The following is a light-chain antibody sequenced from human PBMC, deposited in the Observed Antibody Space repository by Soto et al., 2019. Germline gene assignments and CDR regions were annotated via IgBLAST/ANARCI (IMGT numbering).Light chain of an antibody. CDR2: DVS. CDR3: SSYTGTTTLVI. V-gene: IGLV2-14*03. Sequence: SALTQPASVSGSPGQSIAISCTGTSSDVGAHNYVSWYQQHPGKAPKLMIYDVSNRPSGVSTRFSGFKSGNTASLTISGLQAEDEADYYCSSYTGTTTLVIFGGGTKVTVL. J-gene: IGLJ2*01. CDR1: SSDVGAHNY.